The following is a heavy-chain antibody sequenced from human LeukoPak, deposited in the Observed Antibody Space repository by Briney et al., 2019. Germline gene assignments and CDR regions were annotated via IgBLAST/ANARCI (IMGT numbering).Heavy chain of an antibody. D-gene: IGHD2-15*01. V-gene: IGHV3-21*01. Sequence: GGSLRLSCAASGFTFSSYYMNWVRQARGKWLEWVSSISSSSNTIYYADSVKGRFTISRDNAKNSLSLQMNSLRAEDTAVYYCARQFGSSYSYWGQGTLVTVSS. CDR2: ISSSSNTI. CDR3: ARQFGSSYSY. CDR1: GFTFSSYY. J-gene: IGHJ4*02.